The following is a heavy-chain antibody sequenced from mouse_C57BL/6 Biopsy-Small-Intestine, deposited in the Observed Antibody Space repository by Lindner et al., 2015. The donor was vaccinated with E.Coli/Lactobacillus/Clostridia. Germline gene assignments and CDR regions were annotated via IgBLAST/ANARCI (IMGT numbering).Heavy chain of an antibody. CDR2: IYPGDGNT. Sequence: VQLQESGPELVKPGASVKISCRASGYAFSNSWMNWMIQRPGKGLEWIGRIYPGDGNTNYNEKLKGKATLTADKSSNTAYMQLNNLTSEDSAVYFCGRGVVGWDGNFDVWGTGTAVTVSS. CDR3: GRGVVGWDGNFDV. V-gene: IGHV1-82*01. CDR1: GYAFSNSW. D-gene: IGHD1-3*01. J-gene: IGHJ1*03.